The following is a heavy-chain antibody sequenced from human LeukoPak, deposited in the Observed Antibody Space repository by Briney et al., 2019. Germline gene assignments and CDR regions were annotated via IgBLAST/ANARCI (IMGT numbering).Heavy chain of an antibody. CDR3: ATTSRWELQFDY. CDR1: GYTFTSYD. CDR2: MNPNSGNT. J-gene: IGHJ4*02. D-gene: IGHD1-26*01. V-gene: IGHV1-8*03. Sequence: ASVKVSCKASGYTFTSYDINWVRQATGQGLEWMGWMNPNSGNTGYAQKFQGRVTITRNTSISTAYMELSSLRSEDTAVYYCATTSRWELQFDYWGQGTLVTVSS.